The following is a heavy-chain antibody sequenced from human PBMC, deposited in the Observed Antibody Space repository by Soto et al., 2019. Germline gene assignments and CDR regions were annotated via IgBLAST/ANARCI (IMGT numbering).Heavy chain of an antibody. CDR3: SKGLGVVVPDAMALYYGMDV. CDR2: ISGSAYST. CDR1: GFNFISYA. V-gene: IGHV3-23*01. Sequence: RSLRLSCAASGFNFISYAMTWVRHAPGKGLEWVSTISGSAYSTYHADSVKGRFTISRDNSKNTLYLQMNSLRAEDTAVYYFSKGLGVVVPDAMALYYGMDVWGQGTTVTVSS. J-gene: IGHJ6*02. D-gene: IGHD2-2*01.